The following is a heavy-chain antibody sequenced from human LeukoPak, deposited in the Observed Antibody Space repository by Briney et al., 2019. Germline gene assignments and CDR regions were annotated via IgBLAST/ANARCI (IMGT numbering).Heavy chain of an antibody. CDR1: GFTFSTYP. V-gene: IGHV3-23*01. Sequence: PGGSLRLSWAASGFTFSTYPMSWVRQAPGRGLEWVSAVSDSGSGTYYADSVKGRFTISRDNSKNTLYPQMTSLRAEDTALYYCAKGKGSSGWYDWGQGTLVTVSS. CDR3: AKGKGSSGWYD. D-gene: IGHD6-19*01. J-gene: IGHJ4*02. CDR2: VSDSGSGT.